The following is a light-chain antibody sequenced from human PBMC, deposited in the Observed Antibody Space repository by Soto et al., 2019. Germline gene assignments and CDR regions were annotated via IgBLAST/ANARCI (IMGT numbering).Light chain of an antibody. CDR1: QSVSNNY. Sequence: EIVLTQSPGTLSLSPGERATLSCRASQSVSNNYLAWYQQKPGQAPRLLIYGVSSRATGIPDRFSGSGSGTDFTLTISRLEPEDFAVYYCQQRSKWPLTCGGGTKV. CDR3: QQRSKWPLT. J-gene: IGKJ4*01. V-gene: IGKV3D-20*02. CDR2: GVS.